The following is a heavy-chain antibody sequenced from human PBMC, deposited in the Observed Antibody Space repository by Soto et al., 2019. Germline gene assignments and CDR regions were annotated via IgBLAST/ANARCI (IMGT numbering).Heavy chain of an antibody. V-gene: IGHV4-34*01. CDR2: INHSDST. D-gene: IGHD6-13*01. CDR3: ARLYGSRGPFDY. Sequence: VQLQQWGAGLLKPSETLSLTCAVYGGSFSGYYWSWIRQPPGKGLEWIGEINHSDSTKYNPSLKSRVTISVDTSKNELALKLSSVTAADTAVYYCARLYGSRGPFDYWGQGTLVTVSS. J-gene: IGHJ4*02. CDR1: GGSFSGYY.